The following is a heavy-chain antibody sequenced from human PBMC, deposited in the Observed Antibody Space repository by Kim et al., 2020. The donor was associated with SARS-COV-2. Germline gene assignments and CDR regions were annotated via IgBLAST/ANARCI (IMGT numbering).Heavy chain of an antibody. CDR3: ARALTYYYDSCGYFSPGY. J-gene: IGHJ4*02. D-gene: IGHD3-22*01. V-gene: IGHV3-30*01. Sequence: KGRFTISRDNSKNTLYLQMNSLRAEDTAVYYCARALTYYYDSCGYFSPGYWGQGTLVTVSS.